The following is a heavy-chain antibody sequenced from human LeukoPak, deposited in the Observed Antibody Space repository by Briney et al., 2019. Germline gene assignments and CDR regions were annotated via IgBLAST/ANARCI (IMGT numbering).Heavy chain of an antibody. D-gene: IGHD5-12*01. Sequence: GGSPRLSCAASQFTLSYYAMHWVRQAPGKGLEWVALISSDGTNQYYAHSVKGRFTISRDSRKNTLYLQMDSLKPEDTAVYYCATSTRGYTYTLDYWGQGTLVTVSS. CDR2: ISSDGTNQ. V-gene: IGHV3-30*04. CDR3: ATSTRGYTYTLDY. J-gene: IGHJ4*02. CDR1: QFTLSYYA.